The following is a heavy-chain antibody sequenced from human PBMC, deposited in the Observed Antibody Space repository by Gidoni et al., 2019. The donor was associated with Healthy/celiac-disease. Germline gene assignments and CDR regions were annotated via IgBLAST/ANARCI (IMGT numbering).Heavy chain of an antibody. Sequence: EVQLVESGGGLVQPGGPLRLSCAASGFTFSSYWMSWVRQAPGKGLEWVANIKQDGSEKYYVDSVKGRFTISRDNAKNSLYLQMNSLRAEDTAVYYCARDRGSYADVTDAFDIWGQGTMVTVSS. J-gene: IGHJ3*02. CDR1: GFTFSSYW. CDR2: IKQDGSEK. V-gene: IGHV3-7*01. CDR3: ARDRGSYADVTDAFDI. D-gene: IGHD1-26*01.